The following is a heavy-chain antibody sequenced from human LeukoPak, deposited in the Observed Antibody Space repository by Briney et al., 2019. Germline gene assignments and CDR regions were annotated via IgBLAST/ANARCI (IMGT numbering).Heavy chain of an antibody. J-gene: IGHJ4*02. CDR1: SGSFSGYY. D-gene: IGHD6-6*01. V-gene: IGHV4-34*01. CDR3: ARGVARSSKFHFSYYFDY. Sequence: SETLSLSCAVYSGSFSGYYWSWIRQPPGKGLEWIGEINHSGSTNYNPSLKSRVTISVDTSKNQFSLKLSSVTAADTAVYYCARGVARSSKFHFSYYFDYWGQGTLVTVSS. CDR2: INHSGST.